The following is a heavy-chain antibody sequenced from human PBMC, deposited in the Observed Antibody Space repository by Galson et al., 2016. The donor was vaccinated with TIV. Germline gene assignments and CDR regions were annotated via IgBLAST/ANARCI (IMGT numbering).Heavy chain of an antibody. V-gene: IGHV5-51*01. CDR3: AKIGYCYSNTDCHAYDAFHI. CDR1: GYSFTTFW. D-gene: IGHD2-15*01. Sequence: QSGAEVKKPGESLKISCQASGYSFTTFWIGWVRQMPGKGLEWVGVIYPEDSDTRYSPSFQGQVIMSADKSTATAYLQWSSLRASDTAIYYCAKIGYCYSNTDCHAYDAFHIWGQGTMVSVSS. CDR2: IYPEDSDT. J-gene: IGHJ3*02.